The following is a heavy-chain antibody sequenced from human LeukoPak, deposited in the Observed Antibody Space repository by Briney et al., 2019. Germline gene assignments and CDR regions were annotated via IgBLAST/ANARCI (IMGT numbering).Heavy chain of an antibody. V-gene: IGHV3-23*01. CDR3: AKPERYGTTWYGRVDY. CDR1: GGSISSYY. J-gene: IGHJ4*02. Sequence: ETLSLTCTVSGGSISSYYWSWVRQAPGKGLEWVSAIRTSGSTYYADSVKGRFTISRDNPKNTLYLQMNSLRGEDTAVYYCAKPERYGTTWYGRVDYWGQGTLVTVSS. D-gene: IGHD6-13*01. CDR2: IRTSGST.